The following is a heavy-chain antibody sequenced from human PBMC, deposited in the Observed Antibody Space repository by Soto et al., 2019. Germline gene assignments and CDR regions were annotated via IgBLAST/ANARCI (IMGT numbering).Heavy chain of an antibody. Sequence: QVQLVQSGAEVKKPGSSVKVSCKASGGTFSSYAISWVRQAPGQGLEWVGGIIPIFGTANYAQKLQGRVTITADNSTSTAYMELSSLRSEDTAVYYCARGEVRRDYYYYYGFDVWGQGTTVTVSS. CDR1: GGTFSSYA. V-gene: IGHV1-69*06. CDR2: IIPIFGTA. J-gene: IGHJ6*02. D-gene: IGHD3-10*01. CDR3: ARGEVRRDYYYYYGFDV.